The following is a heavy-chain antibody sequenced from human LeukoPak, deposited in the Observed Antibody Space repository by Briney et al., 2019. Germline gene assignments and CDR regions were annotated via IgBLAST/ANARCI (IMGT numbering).Heavy chain of an antibody. CDR3: AKKHYFGSGSYEY. V-gene: IGHV3-74*01. J-gene: IGHJ4*02. D-gene: IGHD3-10*01. CDR2: ITNDGSST. Sequence: GGSLRLSCAASGLTFSSHWMHWVRQAPGKGLVWVSRITNDGSSTTYADSVKGRFTISRDNSKNTLYLQMNSLRAEDTVVYYCAKKHYFGSGSYEYWGQGTLVTVSS. CDR1: GLTFSSHW.